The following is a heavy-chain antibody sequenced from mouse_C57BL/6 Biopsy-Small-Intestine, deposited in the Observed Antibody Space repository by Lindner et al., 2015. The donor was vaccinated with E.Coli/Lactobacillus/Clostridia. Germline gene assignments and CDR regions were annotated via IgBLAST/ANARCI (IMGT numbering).Heavy chain of an antibody. V-gene: IGHV1-53*01. CDR1: GYSFTGYY. D-gene: IGHD2-5*01. CDR3: ARGLIVLAGNWNFDL. J-gene: IGHJ1*01. Sequence: SVKVSCKASGYSFTGYYMHWVRQAPGQGLEWMGRINLNSGGINYPQKFQGRVTMTRDTSLKTVYMEMTSLTADDTAVYYCARGLIVLAGNWNFDLWGRGTLVTVSS. CDR2: INLNSGGI.